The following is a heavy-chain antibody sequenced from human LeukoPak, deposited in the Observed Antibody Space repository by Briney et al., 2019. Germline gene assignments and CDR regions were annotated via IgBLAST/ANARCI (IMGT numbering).Heavy chain of an antibody. CDR1: GFTFSSYG. J-gene: IGHJ4*02. Sequence: GGSLRLPCAASGFTFSSYGIHWVRQAPGKGLEWVAVIWYDGSDKYYADSVKGRFTISRDNSKNTLYLQMNSLRVEDTAVYYCATFDYWGQGTLVTVSS. CDR3: ATFDY. CDR2: IWYDGSDK. V-gene: IGHV3-33*01.